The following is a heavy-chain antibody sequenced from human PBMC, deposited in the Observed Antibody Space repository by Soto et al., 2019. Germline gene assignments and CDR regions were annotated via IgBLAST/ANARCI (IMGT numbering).Heavy chain of an antibody. CDR1: GFTFDDYA. J-gene: IGHJ3*02. Sequence: GGSLRLSCAASGFTFDDYAMHWVRQAPGKGLEWVSGISWNSGSIGYADSVKGRFTISRDNAKNSLYLQMNSLRAEDTALYYCAKIAVAGTGDDAFDIWGQGTMVTVSS. CDR3: AKIAVAGTGDDAFDI. D-gene: IGHD6-19*01. CDR2: ISWNSGSI. V-gene: IGHV3-9*01.